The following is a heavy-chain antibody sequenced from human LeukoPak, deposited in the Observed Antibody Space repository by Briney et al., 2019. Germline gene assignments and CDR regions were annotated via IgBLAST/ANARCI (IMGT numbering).Heavy chain of an antibody. D-gene: IGHD6-6*01. J-gene: IGHJ3*02. CDR3: AREGGYSSSLDAFDI. CDR2: ISSSSSYI. Sequence: GSLRLSCAASGFTFSSYSMNWVRQAPGKGLEWVSSISSSSSYIYYADSVKGRFTISRDNAKNSLYLQMNSLRAEDTAVYYCAREGGYSSSLDAFDIWGQGTMVTVSS. CDR1: GFTFSSYS. V-gene: IGHV3-21*01.